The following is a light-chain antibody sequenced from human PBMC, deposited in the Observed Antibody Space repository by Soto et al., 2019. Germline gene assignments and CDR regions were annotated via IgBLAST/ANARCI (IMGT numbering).Light chain of an antibody. CDR2: GVS. V-gene: IGKV3-15*01. J-gene: IGKJ5*01. Sequence: EIVGWQSPATPYGSQGEEATVSCGASQSVRSDLAWYQHKPGLAPRLLIYGVSTRATGIPVRFSGSGSGTEFTLSTSSLQSEDSPFYYCQQYNKWPITFGQGTRLEIK. CDR1: QSVRSD. CDR3: QQYNKWPIT.